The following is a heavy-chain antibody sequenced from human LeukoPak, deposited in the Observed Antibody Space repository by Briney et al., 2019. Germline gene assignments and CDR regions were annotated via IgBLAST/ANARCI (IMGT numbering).Heavy chain of an antibody. CDR2: IRYDGSNK. V-gene: IGHV3-30*02. J-gene: IGHJ4*02. Sequence: GGSLRLSCAASAFTFSRYGMHWVRQAPGKGLEWVAFIRYDGSNKYYADSVKGRFTISRDNSKNTLYLQMNNLRAEDTAIYYCAKDGAWLRFDDWGQGILVTASS. CDR3: AKDGAWLRFDD. CDR1: AFTFSRYG. D-gene: IGHD5-12*01.